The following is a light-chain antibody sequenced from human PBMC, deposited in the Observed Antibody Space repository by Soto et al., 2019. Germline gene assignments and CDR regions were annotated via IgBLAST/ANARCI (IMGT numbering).Light chain of an antibody. Sequence: QSVLTQPPSVSGAPGQRVTISCTGSSSNIGADYDVHWYQQLPGTAPKLLIFGDTNRPSGVPDRFSGSKSGTSASLAITGLQADDEADYYCQSYDRSLSGSVFGGGTKVTVL. J-gene: IGLJ2*01. CDR3: QSYDRSLSGSV. V-gene: IGLV1-40*01. CDR1: SSNIGADYD. CDR2: GDT.